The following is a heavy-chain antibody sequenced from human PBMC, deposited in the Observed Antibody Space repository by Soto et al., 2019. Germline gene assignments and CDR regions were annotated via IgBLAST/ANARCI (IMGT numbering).Heavy chain of an antibody. V-gene: IGHV3-11*06. Sequence: AGGSLRLSCAASGFTFSDYYMSWIRQAPGKGLEWVSYISSSSSYTNYADSVKGRFTISRDNAKNSLYLQMNSLRAEDTAVYYCARVVVVPAPFDYWGQGTLVTVYS. CDR2: ISSSSSYT. J-gene: IGHJ4*02. D-gene: IGHD2-2*01. CDR3: ARVVVVPAPFDY. CDR1: GFTFSDYY.